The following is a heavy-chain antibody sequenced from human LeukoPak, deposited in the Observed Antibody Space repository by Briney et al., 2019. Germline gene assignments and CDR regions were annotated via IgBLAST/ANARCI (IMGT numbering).Heavy chain of an antibody. D-gene: IGHD1-26*01. CDR3: AKDSDSGSYYQYYFDY. CDR2: ISWNSGSI. Sequence: PGGSLRLSCAASGFTFDDYAMHWVRQAPGKGLEWVSGISWNSGSIGYADSVKGRFTISRDNAKNSLYLQMNSLRAEDTALYYCAKDSDSGSYYQYYFDYWGQGTLVTVSS. V-gene: IGHV3-9*01. CDR1: GFTFDDYA. J-gene: IGHJ4*02.